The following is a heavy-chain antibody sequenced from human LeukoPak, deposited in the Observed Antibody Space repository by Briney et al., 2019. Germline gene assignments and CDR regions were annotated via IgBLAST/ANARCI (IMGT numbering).Heavy chain of an antibody. J-gene: IGHJ4*02. V-gene: IGHV3-7*03. Sequence: PGGSLRLSCAASGFTLSSYWMSWVRQAPGKGLEWVANIKQDGSEKYYVDSVKGRFTISRDNAKNSLYLQMNSLRAEDTAVYYCAREGGRYCSSTSCPFDYWGQGTLVTVSS. D-gene: IGHD2-2*01. CDR2: IKQDGSEK. CDR1: GFTLSSYW. CDR3: AREGGRYCSSTSCPFDY.